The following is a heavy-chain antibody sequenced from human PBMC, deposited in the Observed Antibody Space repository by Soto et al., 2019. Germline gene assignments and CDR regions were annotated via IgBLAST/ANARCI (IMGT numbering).Heavy chain of an antibody. J-gene: IGHJ4*02. Sequence: SETLSLTCTVSGGSSSSYFWSWIRQPPGKGLEWIGYIYYSGSSNYNPSLKSRVTISVDTSKNQFSLKLSSVTAADTAVYYCARGTVSIHSFDYWGQGTLVTVSS. CDR1: GGSSSSYF. D-gene: IGHD4-17*01. CDR2: IYYSGSS. CDR3: ARGTVSIHSFDY. V-gene: IGHV4-59*08.